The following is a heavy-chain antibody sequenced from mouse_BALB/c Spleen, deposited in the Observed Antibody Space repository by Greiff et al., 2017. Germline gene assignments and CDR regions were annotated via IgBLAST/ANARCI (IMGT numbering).Heavy chain of an antibody. V-gene: IGHV2-9*02. Sequence: VKLQESGPGLVAPSQSLSITCTVSGFSLTGYGVHWVRQPPGKGLEWLGVIWAGGSTNYNSALMSRLSISKDNSKSQVFLKMNSLQTDDTAMYYGASNWDGAYWGQGTLVTVSA. D-gene: IGHD4-1*02. CDR1: GFSLTGYG. CDR2: IWAGGST. CDR3: ASNWDGAY. J-gene: IGHJ3*01.